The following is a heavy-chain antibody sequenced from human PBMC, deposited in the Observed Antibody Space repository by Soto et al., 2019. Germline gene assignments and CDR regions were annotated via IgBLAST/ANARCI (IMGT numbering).Heavy chain of an antibody. CDR2: IYYSGST. J-gene: IGHJ5*02. V-gene: IGHV4-39*01. CDR3: ARLGNYYDSGGYYINWFDP. Sequence: SETLSLTFTVSGGSISSSSYYWGWIRQPPGKGLEWIGSIYYSGSTYYNPSLKSRVTISVDTSKNQFSLKLSSVTAADTAVYYCARLGNYYDSGGYYINWFDPWGQGTLVTVSS. D-gene: IGHD3-22*01. CDR1: GGSISSSSYY.